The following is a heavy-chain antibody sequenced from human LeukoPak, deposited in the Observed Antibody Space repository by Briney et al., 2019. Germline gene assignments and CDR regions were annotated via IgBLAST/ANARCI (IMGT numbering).Heavy chain of an antibody. J-gene: IGHJ4*02. V-gene: IGHV3-23*01. CDR2: ISGSGGST. D-gene: IGHD3-10*01. CDR1: GFTFSSYA. CDR3: AKQGRSSGTYYFDY. Sequence: GGSLRLSCAASGFTFSSYAMSWVRQAPGKGLEWVSAISGSGGSTYYADSVKGRFTISRDNSKNTLYLQMNSLRAEDTVVYYCAKQGRSSGTYYFDYWGQGTLVTVSS.